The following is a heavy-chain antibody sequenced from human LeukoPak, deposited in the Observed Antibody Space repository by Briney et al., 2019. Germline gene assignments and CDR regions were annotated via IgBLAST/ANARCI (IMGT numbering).Heavy chain of an antibody. CDR3: ARTKATYRIGDAFDI. CDR2: INPNSGGT. J-gene: IGHJ3*02. Sequence: ASVKVSCKASGYTFTGYYMHWVRQAPGQGLEWMGWINPNSGGTNYAQKFQGRVTMTRDTSISTAYMELSRLRSDDTAVYYCARTKATYRIGDAFDIWGQGTMVTVSS. V-gene: IGHV1-2*02. D-gene: IGHD1-14*01. CDR1: GYTFTGYY.